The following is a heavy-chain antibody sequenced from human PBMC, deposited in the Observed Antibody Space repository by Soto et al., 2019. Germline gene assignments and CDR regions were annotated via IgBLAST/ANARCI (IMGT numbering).Heavy chain of an antibody. CDR3: AREKSGSGWFDH. D-gene: IGHD6-19*01. V-gene: IGHV3-48*02. J-gene: IGHJ5*02. CDR1: GFTFSSYS. CDR2: ISNSISTK. Sequence: GGSLRLSCAASGFTFSSYSMNWVRQAPGKGLEWLSYISNSISTKYYADSVKGRFTISRDNAKNSLYLQMNSLRDEDIAVYYCAREKSGSGWFDHWCQGTLVTVSS.